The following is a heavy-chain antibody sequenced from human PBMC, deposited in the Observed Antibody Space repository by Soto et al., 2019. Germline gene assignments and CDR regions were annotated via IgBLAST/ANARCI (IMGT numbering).Heavy chain of an antibody. CDR2: ISSSSSTI. J-gene: IGHJ4*02. CDR1: GFSFSTYT. CDR3: ARDPRYSSGHQGPVY. V-gene: IGHV3-48*01. D-gene: IGHD6-19*01. Sequence: GGSLRLSCASSGFSFSTYTMSWVRQATGKGLEWVSYISSSSSTIYYADSVKGRFTISRDNAKNSLYLQMNSLRAEDTAVYYCARDPRYSSGHQGPVYWGQGTLVTVSS.